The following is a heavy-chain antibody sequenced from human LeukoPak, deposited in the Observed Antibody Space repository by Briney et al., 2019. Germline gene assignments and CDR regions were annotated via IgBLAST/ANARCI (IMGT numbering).Heavy chain of an antibody. V-gene: IGHV3-33*06. D-gene: IGHD6-13*01. CDR3: AKVMGAAGADAFDI. CDR2: IWYEGSNK. Sequence: PGGSPRLSCAASGFTFSSYGMHGGRQTPGKGLECVAVIWYEGSNKYYADSVKGRFTISRDNSKNTLYLQMNSLRAEDTAVYYCAKVMGAAGADAFDIWGQGTMVTVSS. J-gene: IGHJ3*02. CDR1: GFTFSSYG.